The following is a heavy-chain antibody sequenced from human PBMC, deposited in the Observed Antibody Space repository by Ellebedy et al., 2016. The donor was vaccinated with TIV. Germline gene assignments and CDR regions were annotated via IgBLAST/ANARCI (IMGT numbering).Heavy chain of an antibody. J-gene: IGHJ3*02. CDR1: GFTFSSYW. CDR3: AREGDIDAFDI. V-gene: IGHV3-74*01. CDR2: ISRDGSST. D-gene: IGHD3-10*01. Sequence: PGGSLRLSCAASGFTFSSYWMHWVRQAPGKGLVWVSRISRDGSSTSYADSVKGRFTISRGNAKNTLYLQMNSLRAEDTAVYYCAREGDIDAFDIWGQGTMVTVSS.